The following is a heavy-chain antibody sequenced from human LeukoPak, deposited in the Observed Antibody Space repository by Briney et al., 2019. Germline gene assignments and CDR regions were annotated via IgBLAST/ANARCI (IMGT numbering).Heavy chain of an antibody. J-gene: IGHJ3*02. V-gene: IGHV3-23*01. CDR2: ISGSGGST. CDR3: AKLMEVITVNDAFDI. D-gene: IGHD3-10*01. CDR1: GFTFSSYA. Sequence: GGSLRLSCAASGFTFSSYAMSWVRQAPGKGLEWVSAISGSGGSTYYADSVKGRFTIYRDNSKNTLYLQMNSLRAEDTAVYYCAKLMEVITVNDAFDIWGQGTMVTVSS.